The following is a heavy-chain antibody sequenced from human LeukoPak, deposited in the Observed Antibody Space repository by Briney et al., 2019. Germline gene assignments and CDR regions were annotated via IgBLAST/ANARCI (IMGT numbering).Heavy chain of an antibody. D-gene: IGHD3-22*01. V-gene: IGHV3-15*01. CDR1: GFTFSNAW. Sequence: TGGSLRLSCAASGFTFSNAWMSWVRQAPGKGLEWVGRIKSKTDGGTTDYAAPVKGRFTISRDDSKNTLYLQMNSLKTEDTAAYYCAKDRDYYEFDYWGQGTLVTVSS. CDR2: IKSKTDGGTT. J-gene: IGHJ4*02. CDR3: AKDRDYYEFDY.